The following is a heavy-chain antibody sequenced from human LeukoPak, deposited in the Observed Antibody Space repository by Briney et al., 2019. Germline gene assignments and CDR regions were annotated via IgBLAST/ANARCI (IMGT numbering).Heavy chain of an antibody. CDR2: ISGSGGST. CDR1: GFTFSSYA. D-gene: IGHD3-16*01. V-gene: IGHV3-23*01. J-gene: IGHJ6*02. Sequence: GGSLRLSCAASGFTFSSYAMNWVRQAPGKGLEWVSAISGSGGSTYYADSVKGRFTISRDTSKNTLYLQMNSLRAEDTAVYYCAKWGSRDYYYGLDVWGQGTTVTVSS. CDR3: AKWGSRDYYYGLDV.